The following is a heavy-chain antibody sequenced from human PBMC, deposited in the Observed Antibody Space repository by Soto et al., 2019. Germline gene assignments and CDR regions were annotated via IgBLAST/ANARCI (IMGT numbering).Heavy chain of an antibody. D-gene: IGHD6-19*01. J-gene: IGHJ6*02. Sequence: QVQLVESGGGVVQPGRSLRLSCAASGFTFSSYAMHWVRQAPGKGLEWVAVISYDGSNKYYADSVKGRFTISRDNSKNTLYLQMNSLRAEDTSVYYCARGDSSGWELTYYYYYYGMDVWGQGNTVTVSS. V-gene: IGHV3-30-3*01. CDR2: ISYDGSNK. CDR1: GFTFSSYA. CDR3: ARGDSSGWELTYYYYYYGMDV.